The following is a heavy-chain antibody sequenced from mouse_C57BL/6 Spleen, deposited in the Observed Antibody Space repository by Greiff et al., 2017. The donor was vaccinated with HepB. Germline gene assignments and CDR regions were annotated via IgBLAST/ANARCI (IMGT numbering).Heavy chain of an antibody. CDR2: IYPSDSET. CDR3: ARQVRGDDYFDY. V-gene: IGHV1-61*01. D-gene: IGHD3-3*01. J-gene: IGHJ2*01. Sequence: QVHVKQSGAELVRPGSSVKLSCKASGYTFTSYWMDWVKQRPGQGLEWIGNIYPSDSETHYNQKFKDKATLTVDKSSSTAYMQLSSLTSEDSAVYYCARQVRGDDYFDYWGQGTTLTVSS. CDR1: GYTFTSYW.